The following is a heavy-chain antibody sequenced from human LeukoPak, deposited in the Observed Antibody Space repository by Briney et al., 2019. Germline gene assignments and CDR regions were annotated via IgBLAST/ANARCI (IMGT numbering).Heavy chain of an antibody. V-gene: IGHV5-51*01. CDR2: IYPGDSDT. D-gene: IGHD3-22*01. J-gene: IGHJ4*02. Sequence: GESLKISCKGSGYRFTSYWIGWVRQMPGKGLEWMGIIYPGDSDTRYSPSFQGQVTISADKSISTAYLQWSSLKASDTAMYYCAREPARGYYDSSGSDEYFDYWGQGTLVTVSS. CDR1: GYRFTSYW. CDR3: AREPARGYYDSSGSDEYFDY.